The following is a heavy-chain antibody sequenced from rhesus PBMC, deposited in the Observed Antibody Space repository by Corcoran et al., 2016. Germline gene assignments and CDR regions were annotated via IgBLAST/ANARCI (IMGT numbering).Heavy chain of an antibody. CDR3: ATGEGVTTFDY. Sequence: EVQLVQSGAEVKKPGASVKIPCKDSGNTLTDSYLHWVRPVDGKGLEWMGRVDPEDGEAIHAQKFQDRVTITADTSTDTAYMELSSLRSEDTAVYYCATGEGVTTFDYWGQGVLVTVSS. D-gene: IGHD4-23*01. J-gene: IGHJ4*01. CDR1: GNTLTDSY. CDR2: VDPEDGEA. V-gene: IGHV1-111*02.